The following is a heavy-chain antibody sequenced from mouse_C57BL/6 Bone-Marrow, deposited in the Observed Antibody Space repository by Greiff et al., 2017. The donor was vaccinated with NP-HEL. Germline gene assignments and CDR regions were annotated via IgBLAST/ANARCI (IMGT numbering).Heavy chain of an antibody. CDR3: AREERPSLDY. J-gene: IGHJ2*01. Sequence: EVQLQQSGPVLVKPGASVKMSCKASGYTFTDYYMNWVKQSHGKSLEWIGVINPYNGGTSYNQKFKGKATLTVDKSSSTAYMELNSLTSEDSAVYYCAREERPSLDYWGQGTTLTVSS. CDR2: INPYNGGT. CDR1: GYTFTDYY. V-gene: IGHV1-19*01.